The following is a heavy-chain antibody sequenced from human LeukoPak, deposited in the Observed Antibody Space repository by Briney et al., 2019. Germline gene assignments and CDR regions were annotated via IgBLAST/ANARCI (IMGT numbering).Heavy chain of an antibody. CDR1: GFTFCAYA. D-gene: IGHD4-17*01. CDR3: ARDPNGDYIGAFDM. V-gene: IGHV3-23*01. Sequence: GSLRLSCTASGFTFCAYAMMWVRQAPGKGPEWVSAIRGGGGSAFYADSVKGRFTISRDNSKYTLFLQMNSLRAEDTAVYYCARDPNGDYIGAFDMWGPGTMVTVSS. CDR2: IRGGGGSA. J-gene: IGHJ3*02.